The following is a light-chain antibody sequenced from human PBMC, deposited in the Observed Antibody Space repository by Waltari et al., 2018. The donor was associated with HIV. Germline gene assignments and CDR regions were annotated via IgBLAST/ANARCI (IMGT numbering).Light chain of an antibody. CDR1: SGDVGAYTF. Sequence: QSALTQPPSASGSPGQSVTISCTGTSGDVGAYTFASWYQQHPGKAPKVMIYEVSKRPSGVPDRFSGSKSGNTASLTVSGLQAGDEAHYYCSSYAGSNNRVFGGGTKLTVL. J-gene: IGLJ3*02. CDR3: SSYAGSNNRV. V-gene: IGLV2-8*01. CDR2: EVS.